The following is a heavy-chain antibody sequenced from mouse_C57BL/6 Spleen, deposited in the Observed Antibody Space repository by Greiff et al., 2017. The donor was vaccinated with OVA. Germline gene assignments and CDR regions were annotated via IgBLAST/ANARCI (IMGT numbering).Heavy chain of an antibody. Sequence: EVKLLESGGGLVKPGGSLKLSCAASGFTFSDYGMHWVRQAPEKGLEWVAYISSGSSTIYYADTVKGRFTISRDNAKNTLFLQMTSLRSEDTAMYYCARVLTGGFDYWGQGTTLTVSS. CDR1: GFTFSDYG. D-gene: IGHD4-1*01. J-gene: IGHJ2*01. CDR3: ARVLTGGFDY. V-gene: IGHV5-17*01. CDR2: ISSGSSTI.